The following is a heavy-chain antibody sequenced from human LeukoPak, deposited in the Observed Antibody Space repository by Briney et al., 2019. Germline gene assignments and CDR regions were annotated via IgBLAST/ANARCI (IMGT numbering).Heavy chain of an antibody. Sequence: SETLSLTCAVYGGSFSGYYWSWIRQPPGKGLEWIGEINHSGSTNYNPSLKSQVTISVDTSKNQFSLKLSSVTAADTAVYYCARVLSIAAAGWFDPWGQGTLVTVSS. D-gene: IGHD6-13*01. CDR2: INHSGST. CDR3: ARVLSIAAAGWFDP. V-gene: IGHV4-34*01. CDR1: GGSFSGYY. J-gene: IGHJ5*02.